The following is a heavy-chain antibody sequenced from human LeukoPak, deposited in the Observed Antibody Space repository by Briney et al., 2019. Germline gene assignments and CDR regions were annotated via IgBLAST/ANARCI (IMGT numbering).Heavy chain of an antibody. D-gene: IGHD2-15*01. V-gene: IGHV3-33*06. Sequence: GGSLRLSCAASGFTFSAYDMHWVRQAPGRGLGWVAVLWDDGSRKYSADSVRGRFTISRDNSKNTLYLQMNSLTAEDTAVYYCAKGLKYCSGGSCSLYMDVWGKGTTVTVSS. CDR1: GFTFSAYD. CDR3: AKGLKYCSGGSCSLYMDV. J-gene: IGHJ6*03. CDR2: LWDDGSRK.